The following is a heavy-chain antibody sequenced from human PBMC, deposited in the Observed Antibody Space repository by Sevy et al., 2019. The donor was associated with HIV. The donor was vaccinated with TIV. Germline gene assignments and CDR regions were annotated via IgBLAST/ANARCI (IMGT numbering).Heavy chain of an antibody. V-gene: IGHV3-30*18. J-gene: IGHJ3*02. CDR2: ISYDGGKK. CDR3: AKDLYYDILTGDATDAFDM. D-gene: IGHD3-9*01. CDR1: GFTFNAYD. Sequence: GGSLRLSCAVSGFTFNAYDMHWVRQAPGKGLEYMPLISYDGGKKYYADSVKGRFTISRDNSENTLYLQMNNLRAEDTAVYYCAKDLYYDILTGDATDAFDMWGQGTMVTVSS.